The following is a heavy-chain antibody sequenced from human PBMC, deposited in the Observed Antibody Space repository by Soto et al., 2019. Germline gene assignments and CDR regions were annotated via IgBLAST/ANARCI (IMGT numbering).Heavy chain of an antibody. CDR1: GYTFSSNG. D-gene: IGHD6-19*01. Sequence: QVQLVQSGAEVKKPGASVKVSCKASGYTFSSNGVSWVRQAPGQGLEWMGWISTFNGHAHYAQKFQGRVTMTTDPSTNTAYMELTSLSSDDTAVYYCARLHGYSSGWYDYWGQGTLVTVSS. CDR3: ARLHGYSSGWYDY. CDR2: ISTFNGHA. J-gene: IGHJ4*02. V-gene: IGHV1-18*04.